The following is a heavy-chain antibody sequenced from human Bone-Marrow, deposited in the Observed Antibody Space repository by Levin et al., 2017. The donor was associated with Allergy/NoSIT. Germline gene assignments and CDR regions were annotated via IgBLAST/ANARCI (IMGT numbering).Heavy chain of an antibody. CDR1: GGSISSYF. Sequence: GSLRLSCTVSGGSISSYFWSWIRQPPGKGLEWIGYMSYRGNTKYNPSLKSRVTISGDTPKNQFFLKLNSVTAADTAVYYCARQDNWFFDFWGQGALVTVAS. D-gene: IGHD1-20*01. CDR2: MSYRGNT. CDR3: ARQDNWFFDF. J-gene: IGHJ4*02. V-gene: IGHV4-59*01.